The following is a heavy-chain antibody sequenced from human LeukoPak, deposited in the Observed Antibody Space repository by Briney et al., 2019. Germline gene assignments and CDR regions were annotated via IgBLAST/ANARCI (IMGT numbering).Heavy chain of an antibody. CDR3: ARLNTYGDYVGPFDY. CDR2: NYFSGST. J-gene: IGHJ4*02. V-gene: IGHV4-30-4*01. CDR1: GGSISSDDYY. Sequence: SETLSLTCTVSGGSISSDDYYWNWIRQPPGKGLEWIGHNYFSGSTYYNPSLESRLTMSLDTSKNQFSLKLTSVTAADTAVYYCARLNTYGDYVGPFDYWGQGTLVTVSS. D-gene: IGHD4-17*01.